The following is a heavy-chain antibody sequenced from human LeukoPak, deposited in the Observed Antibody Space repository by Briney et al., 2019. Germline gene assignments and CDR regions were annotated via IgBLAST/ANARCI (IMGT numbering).Heavy chain of an antibody. D-gene: IGHD3-10*01. CDR2: ISAYNGNT. CDR1: GYTFTSYG. V-gene: IGHV1-18*01. Sequence: ASVKVSCKASGYTFTSYGISWVRQAPGRGLEWMGWISAYNGNTNYAQKLQGRVTMTTDTSTSTAYMELRSLRSDDTAVYYCARDMYNGYYYGSGTTGYFQHWGQGTLVTVSS. CDR3: ARDMYNGYYYGSGTTGYFQH. J-gene: IGHJ1*01.